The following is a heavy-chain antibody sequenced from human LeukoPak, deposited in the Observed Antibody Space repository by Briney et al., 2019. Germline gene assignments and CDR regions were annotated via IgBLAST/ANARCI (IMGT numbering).Heavy chain of an antibody. CDR1: GGTFSSYA. CDR2: IIPIFGTA. J-gene: IGHJ4*02. CDR3: ARVLIPGYYGSGSYYFDY. V-gene: IGHV1-69*05. Sequence: GASVKVSCKASGGTFSSYAISWVRQAPGQGLEWMGGIIPIFGTANYAQKFQGRVTITTDESTSTAYMELSSLRSEDTAVYYCARVLIPGYYGSGSYYFDYWGQGTLVTVSS. D-gene: IGHD3-10*01.